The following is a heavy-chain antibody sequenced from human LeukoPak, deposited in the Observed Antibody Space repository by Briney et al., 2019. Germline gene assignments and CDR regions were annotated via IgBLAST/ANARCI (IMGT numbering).Heavy chain of an antibody. V-gene: IGHV1-2*02. D-gene: IGHD5-24*01. Sequence: ASVKVSCKASGYTFTDYYVHWVRQVPGQGLEWMGWINPNSSATNFPQKFQGRVTLTRDTSITTAYMELSRLRSDDTAVYYCARVLKDGYNNGNFQHWGQGTLVTVSS. J-gene: IGHJ1*01. CDR1: GYTFTDYY. CDR3: ARVLKDGYNNGNFQH. CDR2: INPNSSAT.